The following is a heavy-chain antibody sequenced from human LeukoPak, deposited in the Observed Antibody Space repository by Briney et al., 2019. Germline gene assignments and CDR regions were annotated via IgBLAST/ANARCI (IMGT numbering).Heavy chain of an antibody. V-gene: IGHV4-38-2*02. CDR1: GYSISSGYY. CDR2: ISHSGIT. Sequence: SETLSLTCSVSGYSISSGYYWGWIRQPPGKGLEWVGSISHSGITFFNPSLKSRVTMSVDASTNQFSLRLNSVTAADTAVYYCGRVPGKDSRDVPLGYWGQGPLVTVSS. CDR3: GRVPGKDSRDVPLGY. J-gene: IGHJ4*02. D-gene: IGHD3-22*01.